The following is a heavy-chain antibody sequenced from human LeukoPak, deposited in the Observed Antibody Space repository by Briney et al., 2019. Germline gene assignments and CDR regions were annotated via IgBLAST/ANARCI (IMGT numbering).Heavy chain of an antibody. J-gene: IGHJ4*02. CDR2: TYYRSKWYN. Sequence: SQTVSRNCAISGDSVSSNSATWNWIRQSPSRGLEWLGRTYYRSKWYNDYAVSVKSRITINPDTSKNKFSLQLNSVTPEDTAVYYCARRTDDYYSLDYWGEGKLVTVSS. D-gene: IGHD1-26*01. V-gene: IGHV6-1*01. CDR3: ARRTDDYYSLDY. CDR1: GDSVSSNSAT.